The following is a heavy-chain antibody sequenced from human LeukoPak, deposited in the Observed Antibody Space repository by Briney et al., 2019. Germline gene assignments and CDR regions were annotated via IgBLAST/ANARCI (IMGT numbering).Heavy chain of an antibody. CDR2: IYPSDSDT. Sequence: GESLKISCKGSGYNFTNYWIGWVRQMPGKGLEWMGIIYPSDSDTRYSPSFQGQVTISADKSISTAYLQWSSLKASDTAMYYCARLFRNYYDSSGRGRLDYWGQGTLVTVSS. V-gene: IGHV5-51*01. J-gene: IGHJ4*02. CDR3: ARLFRNYYDSSGRGRLDY. CDR1: GYNFTNYW. D-gene: IGHD3-22*01.